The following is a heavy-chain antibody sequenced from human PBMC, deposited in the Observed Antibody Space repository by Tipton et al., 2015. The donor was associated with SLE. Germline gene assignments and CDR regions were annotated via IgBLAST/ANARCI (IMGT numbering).Heavy chain of an antibody. D-gene: IGHD6-13*01. CDR1: GGSISSHY. CDR2: IYNSGIT. Sequence: GLVKPSEALSLTCSVSGGSISSHYWSWIRQPPGKGLEWIGRIYNSGITNYNPSLRSRITILLDTSNNQFSLKLSSVTAADTAEYYCAATDSSSWYRPPGDYWGQGTLVTVSS. V-gene: IGHV4-59*08. CDR3: AATDSSSWYRPPGDY. J-gene: IGHJ4*02.